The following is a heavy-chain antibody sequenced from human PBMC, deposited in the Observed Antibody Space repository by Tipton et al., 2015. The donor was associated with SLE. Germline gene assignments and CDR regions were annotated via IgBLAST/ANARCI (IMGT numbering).Heavy chain of an antibody. CDR1: GYSISSGYY. D-gene: IGHD3-16*01. J-gene: IGHJ3*02. Sequence: TLSLTCAVSGYSISSGYYWGWIRQPPGKGLEWIGSIYHSGSTYYIPSLKSRVTISVDTSKNQFSLKLSSVTAADTAVYYCARLGAEDAFDIWGQGTMVTVSS. CDR3: ARLGAEDAFDI. CDR2: IYHSGST. V-gene: IGHV4-38-2*01.